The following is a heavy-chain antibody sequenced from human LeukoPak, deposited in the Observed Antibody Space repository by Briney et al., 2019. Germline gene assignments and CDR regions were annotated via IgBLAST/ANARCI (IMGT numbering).Heavy chain of an antibody. CDR1: GFTFDDYA. V-gene: IGHV3-9*01. Sequence: PGGSLRLSCAASGFTFDDYAMHWVRQAPGKGLEWVSGISPSGGITYYTYSVKGRFTISRDNAKNSLYLRMNNLRTEDTAVYYWVRDFHRRIYDSSGFYPYWGQGTLVTVSS. J-gene: IGHJ4*02. CDR3: VRDFHRRIYDSSGFYPY. CDR2: ISPSGGIT. D-gene: IGHD3-22*01.